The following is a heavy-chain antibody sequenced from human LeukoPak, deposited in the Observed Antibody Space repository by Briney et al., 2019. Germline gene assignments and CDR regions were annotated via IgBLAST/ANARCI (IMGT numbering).Heavy chain of an antibody. CDR1: GYTFTGYY. Sequence: ASVKVSCKASGYTFTGYYMHWVRQAPGQGLEWMGWINPNSGGTNYAQKLQGRVTMTTDTSTSTAYMELRSLRSDDTAVYYCARTAVAGTFPYYYYYMDVWGKGTTVTVSS. CDR2: INPNSGGT. CDR3: ARTAVAGTFPYYYYYMDV. J-gene: IGHJ6*03. D-gene: IGHD6-19*01. V-gene: IGHV1-2*02.